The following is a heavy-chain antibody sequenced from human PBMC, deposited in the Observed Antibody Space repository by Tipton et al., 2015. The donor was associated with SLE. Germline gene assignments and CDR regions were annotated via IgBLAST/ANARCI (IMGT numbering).Heavy chain of an antibody. Sequence: SLRLSCTASGFAFSFHTMTWVRQAPGKGLEWVSGVTNSGGTTWYADSVKGRFTISRDNTKKTLYLQMNSLRAEDTAVYYCARAVADWGWLVVYWGRGTQVTVSS. D-gene: IGHD6-19*01. CDR1: GFAFSFHT. CDR2: VTNSGGTT. CDR3: ARAVADWGWLVVY. J-gene: IGHJ4*02. V-gene: IGHV3-23*01.